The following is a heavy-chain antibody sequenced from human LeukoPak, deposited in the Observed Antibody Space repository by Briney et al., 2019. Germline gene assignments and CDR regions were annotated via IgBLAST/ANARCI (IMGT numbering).Heavy chain of an antibody. CDR2: IRYDGSNK. J-gene: IGHJ2*01. D-gene: IGHD4-17*01. V-gene: IGHV3-30*02. CDR3: AKDSTVGWYFDL. Sequence: GGSLRLSCAASGFTFSSYSMHWVRQAPGKGLEWVAFIRYDGSNKYYADPVKGRFTISRDNSKNTLYLQMNSLRAEDTAVYYCAKDSTVGWYFDLWGRGTLVTVSS. CDR1: GFTFSSYS.